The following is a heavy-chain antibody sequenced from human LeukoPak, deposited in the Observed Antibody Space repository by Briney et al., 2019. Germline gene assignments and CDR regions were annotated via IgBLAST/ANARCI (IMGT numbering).Heavy chain of an antibody. CDR1: GGSISSYY. Sequence: SETLSLTCTVSGGSISSYYWSWIRQPPGEGLEWIGYIYYSGSTNYNPSLKSRVTISVDTSKNQFSLKLSSVTAADTAVYYCARGDCSSTSCPDAFDIWGQGTMVTVSS. D-gene: IGHD2-2*01. CDR2: IYYSGST. CDR3: ARGDCSSTSCPDAFDI. J-gene: IGHJ3*02. V-gene: IGHV4-59*01.